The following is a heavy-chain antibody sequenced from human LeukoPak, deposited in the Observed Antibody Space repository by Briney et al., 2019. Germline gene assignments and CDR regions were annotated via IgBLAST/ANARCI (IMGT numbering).Heavy chain of an antibody. CDR2: ISSSSSYI. V-gene: IGHV3-21*01. J-gene: IGHJ3*02. CDR3: ARVDQAKTGEDAFDI. D-gene: IGHD7-27*01. Sequence: GGSLRLSCAASGFTFSTYTINWVRQAPGKGLEWVSSISSSSSYIYYADSVKGRFTISRDNAKNSLYLQMNSLRAEDTAVYYCARVDQAKTGEDAFDIWGQGTMVTVSS. CDR1: GFTFSTYT.